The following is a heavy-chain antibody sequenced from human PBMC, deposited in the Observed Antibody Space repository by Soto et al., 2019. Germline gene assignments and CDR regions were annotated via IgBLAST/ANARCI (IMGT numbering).Heavy chain of an antibody. CDR3: ARSATYSGYDAIYFGP. J-gene: IGHJ5*02. D-gene: IGHD5-12*01. V-gene: IGHV4-59*02. Sequence: SETLSLTYTVSGDSVRGSHWTWVRQPPGKTRHXIGYISVTPSGNSNPSLGGRISMSLDTYKNQFSLRLTSVNAEDTALYYCARSATYSGYDAIYFGPWGQGTLVTVSS. CDR1: GDSVRGSH. CDR2: ISVTPSG.